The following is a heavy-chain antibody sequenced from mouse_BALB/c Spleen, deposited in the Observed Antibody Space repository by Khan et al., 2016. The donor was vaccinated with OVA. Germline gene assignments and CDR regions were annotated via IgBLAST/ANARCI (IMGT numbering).Heavy chain of an antibody. Sequence: QVQLQQSGTELVKPGASVKMSCKAFGYTFTTYPIEWMKQNHGKSLEWIGNFHPYNDDTKYNENFKGKAKLTVEKSSCTVYLELSRLTSDDSAVDYGTRRNRYDSAWFAYGGQGTLVTVAA. CDR3: TRRNRYDSAWFAY. J-gene: IGHJ3*01. CDR2: FHPYNDDT. V-gene: IGHV1-47*01. D-gene: IGHD2-14*01. CDR1: GYTFTTYP.